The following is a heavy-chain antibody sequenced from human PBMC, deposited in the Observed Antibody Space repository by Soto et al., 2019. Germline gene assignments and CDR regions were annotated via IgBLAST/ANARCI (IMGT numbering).Heavy chain of an antibody. CDR2: ISHLEST. CDR3: ARGDGYDSFDY. Sequence: SETLSLTCTVSGASISYGGFSWSWIRQSPGKGLEWIGYISHLESTYFHPSFKSRLTMSIDRTRNQFSLKLSSVTAADMAVYYCARGDGYDSFDYWGQGVLVTVSS. V-gene: IGHV4-30-2*06. D-gene: IGHD5-12*01. J-gene: IGHJ4*02. CDR1: GASISYGGFS.